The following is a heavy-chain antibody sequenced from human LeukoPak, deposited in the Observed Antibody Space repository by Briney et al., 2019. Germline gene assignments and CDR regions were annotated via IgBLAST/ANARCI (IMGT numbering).Heavy chain of an antibody. CDR1: GYTLTELP. Sequence: ASVKVSCKVFGYTLTELPIHWVRQAPGKGLEWVGGFDPEDGETNYAQKFQGRVTMTEDTSTDTAHMEVSGLRSEDTAVYYCATRTTGTTDALDIWGQGTMVTVSS. CDR3: ATRTTGTTDALDI. J-gene: IGHJ3*02. CDR2: FDPEDGET. V-gene: IGHV1-24*01. D-gene: IGHD1-1*01.